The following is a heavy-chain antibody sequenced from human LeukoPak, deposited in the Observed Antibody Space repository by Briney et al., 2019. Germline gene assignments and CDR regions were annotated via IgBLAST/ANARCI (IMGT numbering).Heavy chain of an antibody. V-gene: IGHV3-21*06. CDR2: MISGSTYI. CDR3: ARQMVEGQQNYYMDV. D-gene: IGHD2-15*01. CDR1: GFAFLTYS. J-gene: IGHJ6*03. Sequence: GGSLRRSFAASGFAFLTYSMTWVRQAPGKGGEWVSSMISGSTYIYYSDSVRGRFTISRDNAKNSLYLLMNSLRVDDTAVYYCARQMVEGQQNYYMDVWGNGTTVTVSS.